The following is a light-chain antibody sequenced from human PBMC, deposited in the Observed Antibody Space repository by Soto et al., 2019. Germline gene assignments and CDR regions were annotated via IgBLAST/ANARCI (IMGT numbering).Light chain of an antibody. V-gene: IGKV3-20*01. CDR2: GAS. CDR1: QSVSSSY. CDR3: HQYGSSPLYT. J-gene: IGKJ2*01. Sequence: EIGLTQSPGTLSLSPGERATLSCRASQSVSSSYLAWYQQKPGQAPRLLIYGASSRATGIPDRFSGSGSGTDFTITISRLEPEDCEVYYCHQYGSSPLYTFGQGTKLEIK.